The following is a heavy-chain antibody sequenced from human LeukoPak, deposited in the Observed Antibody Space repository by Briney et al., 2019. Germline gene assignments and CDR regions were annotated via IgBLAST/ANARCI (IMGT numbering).Heavy chain of an antibody. CDR2: INHSGST. CDR3: VRGLGLRPIASWFDP. CDR1: GGSFSGYY. V-gene: IGHV4-34*01. Sequence: PSETLSLTCAVYGGSFSGYYWSWIRQPPGKGLEWIGEINHSGSTNYNPSLKSRVTISADTSKNQFSLKLSSVAAADAAVYYCVRGLGLRPIASWFDPWGQGTLVTVSS. D-gene: IGHD4-17*01. J-gene: IGHJ5*02.